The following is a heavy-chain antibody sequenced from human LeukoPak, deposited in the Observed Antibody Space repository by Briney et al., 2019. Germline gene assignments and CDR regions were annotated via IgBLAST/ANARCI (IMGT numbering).Heavy chain of an antibody. J-gene: IGHJ4*02. V-gene: IGHV4-34*01. Sequence: SETLSITCAVYGGSFSGYYWSWIRQPPGKGLEWIGEINHSGSTNYNPSLKSRVTISVDTSRNQFSLKLSSVTAADTAVYYCARVVIMGATDYWGQGTLVTVSS. D-gene: IGHD3-3*01. CDR1: GGSFSGYY. CDR3: ARVVIMGATDY. CDR2: INHSGST.